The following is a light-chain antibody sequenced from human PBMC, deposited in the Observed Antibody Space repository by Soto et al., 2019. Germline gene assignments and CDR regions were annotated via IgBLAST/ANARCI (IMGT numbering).Light chain of an antibody. J-gene: IGKJ4*01. V-gene: IGKV3-11*01. Sequence: EIVSAQSPATLSLSPGEGATLSCRASRSVSNYLAWYQQKPGQAPRLLIYDASNRATGIPARFSGSGSGTDFTLTISSLEPEDFAVYYCQQRSNWPLTFGGGTKVEIK. CDR3: QQRSNWPLT. CDR2: DAS. CDR1: RSVSNY.